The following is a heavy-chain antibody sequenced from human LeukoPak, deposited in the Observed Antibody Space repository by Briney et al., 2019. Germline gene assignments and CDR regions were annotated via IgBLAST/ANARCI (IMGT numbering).Heavy chain of an antibody. CDR1: GGSFSGYY. J-gene: IGHJ4*02. CDR2: INHSGST. D-gene: IGHD1-1*01. V-gene: IGHV4-34*01. Sequence: KPSETLSLTCAVYGGSFSGYYWSWIRQPPGKGLEWIGEINHSGSTNYNPSLKSRVTISVDTSKNQFSLKLSSVTAADTAVYYCASRYGTTEFDYWGQGTLVTVSS. CDR3: ASRYGTTEFDY.